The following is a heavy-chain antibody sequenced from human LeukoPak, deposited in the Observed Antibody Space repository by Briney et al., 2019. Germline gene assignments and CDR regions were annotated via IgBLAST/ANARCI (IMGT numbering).Heavy chain of an antibody. CDR1: GGSISSYY. D-gene: IGHD3-3*01. V-gene: IGHV4-59*01. J-gene: IGHJ3*02. CDR2: IYYSGST. Sequence: SETLSLTCTVSGGSISSYYWSWIRQPPGKGLEWIGYIYYSGSTHYNPSLKSRVTISVDTSKNQFSLKLRSVTAADTAVYYCARSVHWRFWSGYYLTRRSDAFDIWGQGTMVTVSS. CDR3: ARSVHWRFWSGYYLTRRSDAFDI.